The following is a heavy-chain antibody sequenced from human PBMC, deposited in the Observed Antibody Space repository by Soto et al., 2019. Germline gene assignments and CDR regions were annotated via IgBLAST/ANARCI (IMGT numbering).Heavy chain of an antibody. CDR2: ISDRGQSV. D-gene: IGHD6-19*01. CDR3: AKEGSGWYYLNYYYGMDV. CDR1: GFTFSSYA. V-gene: IGHV3-23*01. J-gene: IGHJ6*02. Sequence: PGGSLRLSCAASGFTFSSYAMSWVRQAPGKGLEWVSSISDRGQSVFFADSVKGRFTISRDNSNNTLYLQMNSLRADDTAVYYCAKEGSGWYYLNYYYGMDVWGQGTTVTVSS.